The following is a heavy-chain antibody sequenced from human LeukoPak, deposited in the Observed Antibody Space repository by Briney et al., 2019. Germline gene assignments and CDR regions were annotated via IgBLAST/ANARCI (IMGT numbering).Heavy chain of an antibody. D-gene: IGHD5-12*01. V-gene: IGHV4-39*01. CDR2: IFYSGST. CDR1: GDSISSYY. CDR3: ARRLAFYGMDV. J-gene: IGHJ6*02. Sequence: SETLSLTCTVSGDSISSYYWSWIRQPPGKGLEWIGSIFYSGSTYYNPSPKTPVTISVDTSKNQFSLKLSSVTAADTAVYYCARRLAFYGMDVWGQGTTVTVSS.